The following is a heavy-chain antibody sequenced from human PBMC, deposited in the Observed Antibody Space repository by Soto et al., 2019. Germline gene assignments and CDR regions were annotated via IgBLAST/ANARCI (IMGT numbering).Heavy chain of an antibody. CDR1: GFSFSTST. CDR3: ARVRRNDASDYYGMDV. Sequence: VRLSCAASGFSFSTSTMNWVRQAPGKGLEWVSYISSGSTTIYYADSVKGRFTISRDNGKNSLYLQMNSLRDEDTAVYYCARVRRNDASDYYGMDVWGQGTTVTVSS. D-gene: IGHD1-1*01. J-gene: IGHJ6*02. V-gene: IGHV3-48*02. CDR2: ISSGSTTI.